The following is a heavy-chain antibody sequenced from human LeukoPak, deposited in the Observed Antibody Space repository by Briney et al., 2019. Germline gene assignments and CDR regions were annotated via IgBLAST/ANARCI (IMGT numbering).Heavy chain of an antibody. CDR1: GYTLTELS. V-gene: IGHV1-24*01. CDR3: ATVRIGELLYNWFDP. Sequence: ASVKVSCKVSGYTLTELSMHWVRQAPGKGLEWMGGFDPEDGEIIYAQKFQGRVTMTEDTSTDTAYMELSSLRSEDTAVYYCATVRIGELLYNWFDPWGQGTLVTVSS. CDR2: FDPEDGEI. D-gene: IGHD3-10*01. J-gene: IGHJ5*02.